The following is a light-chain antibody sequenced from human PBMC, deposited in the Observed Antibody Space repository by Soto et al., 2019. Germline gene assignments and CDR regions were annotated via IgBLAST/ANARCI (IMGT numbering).Light chain of an antibody. Sequence: DIQMTQSPSTLSASVGDRVTITCRASQSISSWLAWYQQKPGKAPKLLIYDASSLESGVPSRFSGSGSGTDFTLTISSLQSEDFAFYYCQQYDDWPWTFGQGTKVDIK. CDR2: DAS. V-gene: IGKV1-5*01. J-gene: IGKJ1*01. CDR3: QQYDDWPWT. CDR1: QSISSW.